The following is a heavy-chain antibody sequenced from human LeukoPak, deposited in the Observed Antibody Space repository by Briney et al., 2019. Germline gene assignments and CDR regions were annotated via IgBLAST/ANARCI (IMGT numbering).Heavy chain of an antibody. D-gene: IGHD2-2*01. CDR2: ISGNSDNP. Sequence: ASVKVSFKASGYTFINFGINWVRQAPGQGLEWMGWISGNSDNPNYGQKFQGRFTLTTDSSTSTAYMELRNLRSDDTAVYYCARDGTSTDDYWGQGTLLTVSS. J-gene: IGHJ4*02. V-gene: IGHV1-18*01. CDR1: GYTFINFG. CDR3: ARDGTSTDDY.